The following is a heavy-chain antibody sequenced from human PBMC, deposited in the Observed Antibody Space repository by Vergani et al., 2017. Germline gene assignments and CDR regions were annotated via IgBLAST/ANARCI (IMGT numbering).Heavy chain of an antibody. D-gene: IGHD5-18*01. CDR3: ARDTADTAMVSYYYYGMDV. J-gene: IGHJ6*02. Sequence: QVQLVQSGAEVKKPGSSVKVSCKASGGTFSSYAISWVRQAPGQGLEWMGGIIPIFGIANYAQKFQGRVTITADKSTSTAYMELSSLRSEDTAVYYCARDTADTAMVSYYYYGMDVWGQGTTVTVSS. CDR1: GGTFSSYA. V-gene: IGHV1-69*17. CDR2: IIPIFGIA.